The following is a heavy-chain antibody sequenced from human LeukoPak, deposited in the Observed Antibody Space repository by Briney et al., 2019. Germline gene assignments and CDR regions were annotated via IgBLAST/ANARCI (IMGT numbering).Heavy chain of an antibody. CDR2: ISCYNGDT. D-gene: IGHD6-19*01. V-gene: IGHV1-18*03. Sequence: GASVKVSCKASGYTFTKYGISWVRQAPGQGLEWMGWISCYNGDTNYAQKLQGRVTLSTDTPTTTVYMELRSLRSDDMAVYYCARDPSNTSGWKTWFDTWGQGTPVTVSS. CDR1: GYTFTKYG. CDR3: ARDPSNTSGWKTWFDT. J-gene: IGHJ5*02.